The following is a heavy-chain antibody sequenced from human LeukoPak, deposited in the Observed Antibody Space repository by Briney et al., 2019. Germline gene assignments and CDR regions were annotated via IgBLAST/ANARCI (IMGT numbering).Heavy chain of an antibody. CDR2: INHSGST. CDR3: ARARRLRRAFDY. V-gene: IGHV4-34*01. J-gene: IGHJ4*02. D-gene: IGHD5-12*01. CDR1: GFTFSSYG. Sequence: GSLRLSCAASGFTFSSYGMHWVRQAPGKGLEWIGEINHSGSTNYNPSLKSRVTISVDTSKNQFSLKLSSVTAADTAVYYCARARRLRRAFDYWGQGTLVTVSS.